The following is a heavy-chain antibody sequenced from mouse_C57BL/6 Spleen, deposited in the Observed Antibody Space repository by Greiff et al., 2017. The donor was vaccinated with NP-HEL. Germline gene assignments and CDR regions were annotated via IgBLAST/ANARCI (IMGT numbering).Heavy chain of an antibody. CDR2: IDPSDSYT. D-gene: IGHD2-1*01. J-gene: IGHJ2*01. CDR3: ARLYYGNWADY. CDR1: GYTFTSYW. V-gene: IGHV1-69*01. Sequence: VQLQQPGAELVMPGASVKLSCKASGYTFTSYWMHWVKQRPGQGLEWIGEIDPSDSYTNYNQKFKGKSTLTVDKSSSTAYMQLSSLTSEDSAVYYCARLYYGNWADYWGQGTTLTVSS.